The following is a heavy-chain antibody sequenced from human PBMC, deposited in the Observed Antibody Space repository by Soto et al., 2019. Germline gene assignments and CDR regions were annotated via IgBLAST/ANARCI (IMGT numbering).Heavy chain of an antibody. CDR2: IYYSGST. J-gene: IGHJ3*02. CDR3: AGGYYDSSGNAFDI. V-gene: IGHV4-30-4*01. D-gene: IGHD3-22*01. Sequence: QVQLQESGPGLVKPSQTLSLTCTVSGGAISSGDYYWSWIRQPPGKGLEWIGYIYYSGSTYYNPSLKSPVTISVDTSKNPYSLKLSSVTAADTDVYYCAGGYYDSSGNAFDIWGQGTMVTVSS. CDR1: GGAISSGDYY.